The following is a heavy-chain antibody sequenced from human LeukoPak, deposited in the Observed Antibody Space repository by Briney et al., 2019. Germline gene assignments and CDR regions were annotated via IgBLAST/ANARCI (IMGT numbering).Heavy chain of an antibody. CDR2: IGGSGVNT. V-gene: IGHV3-23*01. D-gene: IGHD3-16*01. CDR3: AKDSLKEGGHWFGP. J-gene: IGHJ5*02. CDR1: EFTFSSYA. Sequence: GGSLRLSCAASEFTFSSYAMSWVRQAPGKGLEWVPAIGGSGVNTYYADSVKGRFTISRDNSKNTLYLQMNSLRAEDTAVYYCAKDSLKEGGHWFGPWGQGTLVTVSS.